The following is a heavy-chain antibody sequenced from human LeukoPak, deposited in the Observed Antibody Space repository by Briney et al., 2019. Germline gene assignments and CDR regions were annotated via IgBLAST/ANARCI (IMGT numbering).Heavy chain of an antibody. V-gene: IGHV4-59*11. Sequence: SETLSLTCTVSGGSISNHYWSWIRQHPGNGLEWIGYISFSGRTNYHPSLRRRTNISIDTSNNQISQKQSPVTAADTAVYYSAIDPTTVTKGFDIWGLGTMVTVSP. J-gene: IGHJ3*02. D-gene: IGHD4-17*01. CDR2: ISFSGRT. CDR1: GGSISNHY. CDR3: AIDPTTVTKGFDI.